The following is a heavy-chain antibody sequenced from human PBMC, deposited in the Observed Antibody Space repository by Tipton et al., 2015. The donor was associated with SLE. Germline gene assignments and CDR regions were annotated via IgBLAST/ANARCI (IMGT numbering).Heavy chain of an antibody. D-gene: IGHD3-3*01. Sequence: TLSLTCTVSGDSISSYYWSWIRQPPGKGLEWIGYIYYSGSTNYNPSLKSRVTISVDTSKNQFSLKLTSVTAADTAVYYCVRAYDFWSGSYFDLWGRGTLVTVSS. CDR3: VRAYDFWSGSYFDL. J-gene: IGHJ2*01. CDR1: GDSISSYY. V-gene: IGHV4-59*01. CDR2: IYYSGST.